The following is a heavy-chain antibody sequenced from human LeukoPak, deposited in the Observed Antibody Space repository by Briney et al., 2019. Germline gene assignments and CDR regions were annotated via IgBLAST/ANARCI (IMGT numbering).Heavy chain of an antibody. Sequence: ASVKVSCETSGNNFTNYGITGVRQAPGEGLEWMGWISAYNSKPFYAQNFQGRVTMTTDTSTSTVYMEVRSLRSDDTAVYYCARATAGSGLPIQHWGQGTLVTVSS. J-gene: IGHJ1*01. V-gene: IGHV1-18*01. CDR3: ARATAGSGLPIQH. CDR1: GNNFTNYG. CDR2: ISAYNSKP. D-gene: IGHD3-10*01.